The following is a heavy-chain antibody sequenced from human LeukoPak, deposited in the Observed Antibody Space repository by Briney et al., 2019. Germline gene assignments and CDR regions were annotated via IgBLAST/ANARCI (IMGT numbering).Heavy chain of an antibody. CDR3: ARDAVSRYSSGWYNLGY. V-gene: IGHV1-69*04. Sequence: SVKVSCKASGGTFSSYDISWVRQAPGQGLEWMGRIIPILGIANYAQKFQGRVTITADKSTSTAYMELSSLRSEGTAVYYCARDAVSRYSSGWYNLGYWGQGTLVTVSS. D-gene: IGHD6-19*01. CDR1: GGTFSSYD. CDR2: IIPILGIA. J-gene: IGHJ4*02.